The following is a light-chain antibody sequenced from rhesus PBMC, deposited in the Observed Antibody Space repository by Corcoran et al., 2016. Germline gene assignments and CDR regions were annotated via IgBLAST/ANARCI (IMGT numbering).Light chain of an antibody. Sequence: QAAPTQSPSVSGPPGQSFTISCTGTISDIGGYNRVSWYQQFPGKAPKLIIFEVRKRPSGVSDRFSASKSANTSSLTISGLQAEDEADYYCSSLVSSTPFIFGTGTRLTVL. CDR1: ISDIGGYNR. CDR2: EVR. V-gene: IGLV2-13*03. CDR3: SSLVSSTPFI. J-gene: IGLJ1*01.